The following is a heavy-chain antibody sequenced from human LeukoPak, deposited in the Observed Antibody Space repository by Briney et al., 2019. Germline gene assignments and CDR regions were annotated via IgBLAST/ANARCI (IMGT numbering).Heavy chain of an antibody. V-gene: IGHV4-39*01. CDR1: GGSISSSSYY. CDR3: ARHHAPTLRGMIVSEFDY. J-gene: IGHJ4*02. CDR2: IYYSGST. D-gene: IGHD3-22*01. Sequence: SETLSLTCTVSGGSISSSSYYWGWIRQPPGKGLEWIGSIYYSGSTYYNPSLKSRVTISVDTSKNQFSLKLSSATAADTAVYYCARHHAPTLRGMIVSEFDYWGQGTLVTVSS.